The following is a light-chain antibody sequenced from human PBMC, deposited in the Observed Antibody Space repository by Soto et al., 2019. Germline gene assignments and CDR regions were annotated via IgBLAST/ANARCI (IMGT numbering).Light chain of an antibody. Sequence: EIVLTQSPGTLSLSPGERATLSCRASQSVTSSYLVWYQQKPGQAPRLLIYDASNRATGIPARFSGSGSGTDFTLTISSLEPEDFAVYYCQQRSNWPFTFGQGTRLEIK. CDR1: QSVTSSY. CDR3: QQRSNWPFT. V-gene: IGKV3D-20*02. J-gene: IGKJ5*01. CDR2: DAS.